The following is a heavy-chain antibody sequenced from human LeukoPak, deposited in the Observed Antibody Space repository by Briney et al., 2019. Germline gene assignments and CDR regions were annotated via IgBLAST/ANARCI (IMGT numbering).Heavy chain of an antibody. D-gene: IGHD2-15*01. J-gene: IGHJ3*02. V-gene: IGHV4-4*09. CDR1: GASIHNNY. CDR3: ARELLGAFDI. Sequence: SETLSLTCTVSGASIHNNYWSWIRQPPGQGLEWIGYTSTSGSTNYNPPLKSRVTISVDTSKKEFSLKLTSITAADTAVYYCARELLGAFDIWGEGGIVSTSS. CDR2: TSTSGST.